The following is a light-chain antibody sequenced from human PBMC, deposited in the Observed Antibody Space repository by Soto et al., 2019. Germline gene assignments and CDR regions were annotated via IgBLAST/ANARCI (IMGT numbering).Light chain of an antibody. CDR1: QSVSSY. CDR2: DAS. V-gene: IGKV3-11*01. CDR3: QQRSNWPST. J-gene: IGKJ2*02. Sequence: EIVLTQSPATLSLSPGERATLSCRASQSVSSYLSWYQQKPGQAPRLLIYDASNSATGIPSRFSGSGSGTAFTLTISSLEPEDFAVYYCQQRSNWPSTFGQGTKLEIK.